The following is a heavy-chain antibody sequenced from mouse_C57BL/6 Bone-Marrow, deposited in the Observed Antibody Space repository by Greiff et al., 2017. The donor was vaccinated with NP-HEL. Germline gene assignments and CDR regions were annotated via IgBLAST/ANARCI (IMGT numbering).Heavy chain of an antibody. CDR1: GFNIKDDY. Sequence: EVKLQESGAELVRPGASVKLSCTASGFNIKDDYMHWVKQRPEQGLEWIGWIDPENGDTEYASKFQGKATITADTSSNTAYLQLSSLTSEDTAVYYCTVDSSGSAWFAYWGQGTLVTVSA. J-gene: IGHJ3*01. D-gene: IGHD3-2*02. CDR2: IDPENGDT. CDR3: TVDSSGSAWFAY. V-gene: IGHV14-4*01.